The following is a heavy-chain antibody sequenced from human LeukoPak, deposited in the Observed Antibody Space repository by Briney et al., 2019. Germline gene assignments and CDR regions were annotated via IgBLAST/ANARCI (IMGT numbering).Heavy chain of an antibody. D-gene: IGHD2-21*02. V-gene: IGHV3-30*18. CDR1: GFTFSSYG. J-gene: IGHJ4*02. CDR2: ISYEGSKK. Sequence: GGSLRLSCAASGFTFSSYGMDWVRQAPGKGLEWVAVISYEGSKKYYADSVRGRFTISRDNSKNTEYLQMNSLKAEDTAVYYFAKVDQVVVVTGFDCWGGGRLVTVCS. CDR3: AKVDQVVVVTGFDC.